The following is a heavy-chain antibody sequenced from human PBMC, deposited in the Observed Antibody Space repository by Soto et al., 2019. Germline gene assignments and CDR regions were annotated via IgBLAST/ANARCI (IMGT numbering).Heavy chain of an antibody. CDR1: GGPFNTNA. CDR3: ARSRLVAECDDYGGNYKAFDT. D-gene: IGHD2-21*01. Sequence: QMHLVQSGAEVEKPGSSVTVSCKTSGGPFNTNAISWLRQAPGPGLEWMGGIIPMFPTRHYAQRFQGRLIFTADELTRTVYMQLSSLRSADTAIYFWARSRLVAECDDYGGNYKAFDTWGQGTVVTVSS. J-gene: IGHJ3*02. V-gene: IGHV1-69*01. CDR2: IIPMFPTR.